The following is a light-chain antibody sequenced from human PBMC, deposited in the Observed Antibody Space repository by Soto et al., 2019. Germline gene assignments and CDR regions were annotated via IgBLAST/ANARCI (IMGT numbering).Light chain of an antibody. J-gene: IGKJ4*01. CDR3: QQYGSPFS. Sequence: EIVLTQSPGTLSLSPGERATLSCRASQSVSSSYLAWHQQKPGQAPRLLIYGASSSATGIPDRVSGSGSGTAFTITISRLEAEEFAVYYCQQYGSPFSFGGGTKLEIK. CDR1: QSVSSSY. V-gene: IGKV3-20*01. CDR2: GAS.